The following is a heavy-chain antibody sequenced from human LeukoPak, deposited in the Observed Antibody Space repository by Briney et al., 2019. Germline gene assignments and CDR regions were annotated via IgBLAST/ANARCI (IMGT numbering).Heavy chain of an antibody. CDR1: GFTVSSNY. V-gene: IGHV3-53*01. CDR3: AKEETTVITPGLDY. D-gene: IGHD4-23*01. CDR2: IYSGGST. Sequence: GGSLRLSCAASGFTVSSNYMSWVRQAPGKGLEWVSVIYSGGSTYYANSVKGRFAISRDNSKDTVYLQMHSLRAEDTAVYYCAKEETTVITPGLDYWGQGTQVTVSS. J-gene: IGHJ4*02.